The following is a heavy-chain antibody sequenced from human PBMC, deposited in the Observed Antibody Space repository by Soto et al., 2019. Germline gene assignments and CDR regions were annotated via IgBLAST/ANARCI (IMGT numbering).Heavy chain of an antibody. Sequence: SETLSLTCAVYGGSFSGYYWSWIRQPPGKGLEWIGEINHSGSTNYNPSLKSRVTISVDTSKNQFSLKLSSVTAADTAVYYCARRRIVVVPAAMRGGRFAFDIWGQGTMVTVSS. CDR3: ARRRIVVVPAAMRGGRFAFDI. J-gene: IGHJ3*02. D-gene: IGHD2-2*01. V-gene: IGHV4-34*01. CDR1: GGSFSGYY. CDR2: INHSGST.